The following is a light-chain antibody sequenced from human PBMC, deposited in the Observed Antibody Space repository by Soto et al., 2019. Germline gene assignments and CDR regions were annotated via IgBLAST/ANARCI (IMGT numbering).Light chain of an antibody. CDR2: QVT. V-gene: IGLV2-14*01. J-gene: IGLJ1*01. CDR3: TSYSSSDIFYV. CDR1: SSDIGGYYY. Sequence: QSALTPPASVSGSPGQSITISCTGTSSDIGGYYYVSWYQHHPGKAPKRLIYQVTNRPSRVSNRFSGSKSGNTASLTISGLQADDEADYYCTSYSSSDIFYVFGTGTKLTVL.